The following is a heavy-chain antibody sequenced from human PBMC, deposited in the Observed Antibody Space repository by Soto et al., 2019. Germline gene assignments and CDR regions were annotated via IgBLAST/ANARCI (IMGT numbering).Heavy chain of an antibody. J-gene: IGHJ6*02. CDR2: INAGNGNT. D-gene: IGHD3-10*01. CDR3: ASAYYYGSGSYYNAEGYYYGMDV. V-gene: IGHV1-3*01. CDR1: GYTFTSYA. Sequence: ASVKVSCKASGYTFTSYAMHWVRQATGQRLEWMGWINAGNGNTKYSQKFQGRVTITRDTSASTAYMELSSLRSEDTAVYYCASAYYYGSGSYYNAEGYYYGMDVWGQGTTVTVSS.